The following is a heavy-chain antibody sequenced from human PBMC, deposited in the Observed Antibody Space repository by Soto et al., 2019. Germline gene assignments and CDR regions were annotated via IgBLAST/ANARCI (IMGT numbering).Heavy chain of an antibody. CDR3: ARYIPGVRYYGIDV. CDR1: GFTFSSYA. D-gene: IGHD2-2*01. CDR2: IGESGTPT. Sequence: GGSLRLSCAASGFTFSSYALKWVRQAPGKGLEWVSLIGESGTPTYYADSVKGRSTISRDNSGNTLFLEMYSLRAEDTAVYYCARYIPGVRYYGIDVWGQGTTVTVSS. V-gene: IGHV3-23*01. J-gene: IGHJ6*02.